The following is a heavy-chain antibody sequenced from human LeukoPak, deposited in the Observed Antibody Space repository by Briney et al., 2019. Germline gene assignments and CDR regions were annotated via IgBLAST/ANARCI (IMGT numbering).Heavy chain of an antibody. D-gene: IGHD5-12*01. Sequence: SGGSLRLSCAASGFTFSSYSMNWVRQAPGKGLEWVSYISSSSSTIYYADSVKGRFTISRDNARNSLYLQMNNLRGEDTAIYYCAGDAGNSGYGCDLWGQGTLVTVSS. CDR1: GFTFSSYS. J-gene: IGHJ5*02. CDR3: AGDAGNSGYGCDL. V-gene: IGHV3-48*01. CDR2: ISSSSSTI.